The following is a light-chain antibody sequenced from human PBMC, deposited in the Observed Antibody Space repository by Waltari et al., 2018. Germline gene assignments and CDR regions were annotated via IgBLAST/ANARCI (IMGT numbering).Light chain of an antibody. Sequence: DIQMTQSPSSVSASVGDRVTITCRASQDISSWLAWYQQKPGQVPRLLIYAVSILHSGVPSRFSGSGSGTDFTLTITSLQPEDFAIYYCQQVDGFHPITFGQGTRLE. J-gene: IGKJ5*01. CDR3: QQVDGFHPIT. CDR1: QDISSW. CDR2: AVS. V-gene: IGKV1-12*01.